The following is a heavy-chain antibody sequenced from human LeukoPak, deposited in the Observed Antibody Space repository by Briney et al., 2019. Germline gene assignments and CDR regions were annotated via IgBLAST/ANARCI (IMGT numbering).Heavy chain of an antibody. CDR3: ARDSMVSYYYYGMDV. V-gene: IGHV3-66*02. CDR2: IYSGGST. J-gene: IGHJ6*02. CDR1: GFTVSSNY. Sequence: QSGGSLSLSCAASGFTVSSNYMSWVRQAPGKGLEWVSVIYSGGSTYYADSVKGRFTISRDNSKNTLYLQMNSLRAEDTAVYYCARDSMVSYYYYGMDVWGQGTTVTVSS. D-gene: IGHD5-18*01.